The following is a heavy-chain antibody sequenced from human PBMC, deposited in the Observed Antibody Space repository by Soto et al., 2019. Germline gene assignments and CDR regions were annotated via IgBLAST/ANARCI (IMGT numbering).Heavy chain of an antibody. V-gene: IGHV1-69*12. J-gene: IGHJ4*02. CDR3: ARVGGRSGGSLNYYFDY. D-gene: IGHD3-16*01. CDR2: IIPIFGTA. CDR1: GGTFSSYA. Sequence: QVQLVQSGAEVKKPGSSVKVSCKASGGTFSSYAISWVRQAPGQGLEWLGGIIPIFGTANYAQKFQGRVTITADEATSTADMELSSLRSEDTAVYYCARVGGRSGGSLNYYFDYWGQGTLVTVSS.